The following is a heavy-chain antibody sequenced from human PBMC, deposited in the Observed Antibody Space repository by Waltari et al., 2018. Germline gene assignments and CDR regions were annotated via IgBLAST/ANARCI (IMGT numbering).Heavy chain of an antibody. V-gene: IGHV3-7*01. J-gene: IGHJ4*02. D-gene: IGHD3-3*01. CDR1: GFPFSGNW. CDR3: VRHGFWNFDF. Sequence: EVQLVASGGGLVQPGGSLSLSFAGPGFPFSGNWMAWVRQAPGKGLEWVANIKEDGSKKNYVDSVEGRFTISRDNAKNSLYLQMNSLRAEDTALYYCVRHGFWNFDFWGQGTLVTVSS. CDR2: IKEDGSKK.